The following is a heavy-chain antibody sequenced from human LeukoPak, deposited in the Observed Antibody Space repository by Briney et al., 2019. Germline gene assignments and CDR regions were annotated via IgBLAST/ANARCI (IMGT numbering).Heavy chain of an antibody. Sequence: EASVKVSYKASGGTFSSYAISWVRQAPGQGLEWMGGIIPIFGTANYAQKFQGRVTITADESTSTAYMELSSLRSEDTAVYYCARGGGTTVVTLDFDYWGQGTLVTVSS. CDR1: GGTFSSYA. J-gene: IGHJ4*02. V-gene: IGHV1-69*13. D-gene: IGHD4-23*01. CDR2: IIPIFGTA. CDR3: ARGGGTTVVTLDFDY.